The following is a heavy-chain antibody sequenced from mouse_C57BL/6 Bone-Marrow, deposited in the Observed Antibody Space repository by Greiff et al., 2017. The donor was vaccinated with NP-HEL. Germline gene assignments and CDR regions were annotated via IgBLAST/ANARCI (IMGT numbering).Heavy chain of an antibody. J-gene: IGHJ4*01. D-gene: IGHD2-4*01. V-gene: IGHV5-16*01. CDR3: ARGDYDASYAMDY. CDR1: GFTFSDYY. Sequence: EVQLQESEGGLVQPGSSMKLSCTASGFTFSDYYMAWVRQVPEKGLEWVANINYDGSSTYYLDSLKSRFIFSRDNAKNILYLQMSSLKSEDTATYYCARGDYDASYAMDYWGQGTSVTVSS. CDR2: INYDGSST.